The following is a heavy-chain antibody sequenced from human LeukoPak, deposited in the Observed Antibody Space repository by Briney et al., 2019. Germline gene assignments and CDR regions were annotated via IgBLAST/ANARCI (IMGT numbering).Heavy chain of an antibody. Sequence: GGSLRLSCAASGFTFSSYSMNWVRQAPGKGLEWVSYISSSSSTIYYADSVKGRFTISRDNAKNSLYLQMNSLRAEDTAVYYCARGRIAAAGTKVGVFDYWGQGTLVTVSS. D-gene: IGHD6-13*01. J-gene: IGHJ4*02. CDR2: ISSSSSTI. CDR3: ARGRIAAAGTKVGVFDY. V-gene: IGHV3-48*01. CDR1: GFTFSSYS.